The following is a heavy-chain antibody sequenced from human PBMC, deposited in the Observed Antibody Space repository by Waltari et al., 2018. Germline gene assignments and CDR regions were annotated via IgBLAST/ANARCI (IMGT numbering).Heavy chain of an antibody. Sequence: EVQLVESGGGLVQPGGSLRLSCAASGFTFSSYWMSWVRQAPGKGLAWVANIKQDGSEKDVVDSVKGRFTISRDNAKNSLYLQMNSLRAEDTAGYYCARWAVGMDYWGQGTLVTVSS. CDR1: GFTFSSYW. D-gene: IGHD1-26*01. J-gene: IGHJ4*02. CDR2: IKQDGSEK. V-gene: IGHV3-7*01. CDR3: ARWAVGMDY.